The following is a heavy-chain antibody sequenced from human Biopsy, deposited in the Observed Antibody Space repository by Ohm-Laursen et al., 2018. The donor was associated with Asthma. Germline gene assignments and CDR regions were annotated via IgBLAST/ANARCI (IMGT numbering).Heavy chain of an antibody. CDR1: GFSFSNFA. CDR3: VRDGTDDAFDI. Sequence: SLRLSCAASGFSFSNFAIHWVRQAPGKGLEWVGVISKDASTQDYADSVKGRFTVARDNSKNTLDLRINSLREEDTAVYYCVRDGTDDAFDIWGQGTVVSVSS. D-gene: IGHD1-1*01. V-gene: IGHV3-30*01. J-gene: IGHJ3*02. CDR2: ISKDASTQ.